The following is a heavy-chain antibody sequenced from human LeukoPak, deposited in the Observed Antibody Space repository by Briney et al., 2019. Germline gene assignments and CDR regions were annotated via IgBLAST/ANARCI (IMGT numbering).Heavy chain of an antibody. V-gene: IGHV4-59*01. CDR1: GGSISSYY. CDR2: IYYSGST. J-gene: IGHJ5*02. D-gene: IGHD6-6*01. Sequence: PSETLSLTCTVSGGSISSYYWSWIRQPPGKGVEWIGYIYYSGSTNYNPSLKSRVTISVDTSKNQFSLKLSSVTAADTAVYYCAREYSSSDNWFDPWGQGTLVTVSS. CDR3: AREYSSSDNWFDP.